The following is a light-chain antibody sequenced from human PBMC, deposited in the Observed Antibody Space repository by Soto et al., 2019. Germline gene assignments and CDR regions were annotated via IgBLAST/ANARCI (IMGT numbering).Light chain of an antibody. J-gene: IGKJ4*01. CDR3: QKYNSATVT. V-gene: IGKV1-27*01. CDR2: AAS. CDR1: QGISNY. Sequence: DIQLTQSPSSLSASVGDIVTITCRASQGISNYLAWYQQKQGKVPKLLIYAASTLQSGVPSRFSGSGSGTDFTITISSMKPEDVATYYCQKYNSATVTFGGGTKVDI.